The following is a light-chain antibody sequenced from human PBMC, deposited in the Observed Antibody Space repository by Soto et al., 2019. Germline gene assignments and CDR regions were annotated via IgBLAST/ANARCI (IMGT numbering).Light chain of an antibody. Sequence: EIVMTQSPATLSVSPGERATLSCRASQSVSTNLAWYQQRPGQAPRLLIYGASARATGIPARFSGSGSGTEFTLTIRSLQSEDFAVYYCQQYNKWPLFTFGPGTRV. CDR1: QSVSTN. J-gene: IGKJ3*01. V-gene: IGKV3-15*01. CDR2: GAS. CDR3: QQYNKWPLFT.